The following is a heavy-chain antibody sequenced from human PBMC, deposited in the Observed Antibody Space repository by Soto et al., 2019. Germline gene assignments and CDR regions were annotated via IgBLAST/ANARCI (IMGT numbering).Heavy chain of an antibody. CDR2: INAGNGNT. J-gene: IGHJ5*02. CDR1: GDAFTSCS. Sequence: GASVKASCKESGDAFTSCSMHSVRQEPGQRLEWMGWINAGNGNTKYSQKFQGRVTITSDTSSSTAYMELSSLRSEDTAVYYCARGIAALINWFDPWGQGILVTVSS. V-gene: IGHV1-3*01. CDR3: ARGIAALINWFDP. D-gene: IGHD6-13*01.